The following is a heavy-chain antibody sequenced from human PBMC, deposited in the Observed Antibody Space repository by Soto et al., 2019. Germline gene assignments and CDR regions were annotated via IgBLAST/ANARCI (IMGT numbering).Heavy chain of an antibody. CDR2: ISGGIGST. J-gene: IGHJ4*02. Sequence: GSLRLSCVASGFSFGTYAMTWVRQVPGKGLEWVSTISGGIGSTFYADSAKGRFTISRDISKKMLFLHMNGLRGEDTGTYYCAKGAARYFDYWGRGTLVTVSS. D-gene: IGHD1-26*01. CDR1: GFSFGTYA. CDR3: AKGAARYFDY. V-gene: IGHV3-23*01.